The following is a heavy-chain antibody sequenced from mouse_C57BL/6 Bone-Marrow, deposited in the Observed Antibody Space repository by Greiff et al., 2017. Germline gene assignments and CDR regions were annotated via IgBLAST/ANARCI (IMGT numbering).Heavy chain of an antibody. D-gene: IGHD2-1*01. Sequence: VQLQQSGAELVRPGASVKLSCTASGFNIKDDYMHWVKQRPEQGLEWIGWIDPENGDTEYASKFQGKATITADTSSNTAYLQLSSLTSEDTAVYYCTGLLYPRYFDYWGQGTTLTGSS. V-gene: IGHV14-4*01. CDR2: IDPENGDT. J-gene: IGHJ2*01. CDR3: TGLLYPRYFDY. CDR1: GFNIKDDY.